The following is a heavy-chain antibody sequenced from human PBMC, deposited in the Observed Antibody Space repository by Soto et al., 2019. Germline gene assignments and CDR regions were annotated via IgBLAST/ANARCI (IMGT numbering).Heavy chain of an antibody. CDR3: AKDPRSGGYYGDLTAYYFDY. Sequence: GGSLRLSCAASGFTFDDYAMHWVRQAPGKGLEWVSGISWNSGSIGYADSVKGRFTISRDNAKNSLYLQMNSLRAEDTALYYCAKDPRSGGYYGDLTAYYFDYWGQGTLVTVSS. V-gene: IGHV3-9*01. CDR1: GFTFDDYA. J-gene: IGHJ4*02. D-gene: IGHD1-26*01. CDR2: ISWNSGSI.